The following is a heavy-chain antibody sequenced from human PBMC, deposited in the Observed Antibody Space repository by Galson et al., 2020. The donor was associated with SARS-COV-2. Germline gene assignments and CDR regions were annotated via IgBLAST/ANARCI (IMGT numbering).Heavy chain of an antibody. Sequence: GGSLRLSCAASGYTFNNYAMSWVRQAPGKGLEWDSVISVSGGFTYYADSVMGRFTISRDNSKDTLFLQMKSLIADATAVYYCAKVVGEYYESGIYYKVAYTSDYFDYWGQGTLVTVSS. CDR1: GYTFNNYA. CDR2: ISVSGGFT. V-gene: IGHV3-23*01. D-gene: IGHD3-10*01. CDR3: AKVVGEYYESGIYYKVAYTSDYFDY. J-gene: IGHJ4*02.